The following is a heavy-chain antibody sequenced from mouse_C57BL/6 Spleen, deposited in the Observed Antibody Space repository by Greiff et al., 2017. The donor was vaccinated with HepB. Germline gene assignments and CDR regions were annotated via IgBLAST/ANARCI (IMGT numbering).Heavy chain of an antibody. CDR3: ARDSSGPTSRTLDY. J-gene: IGHJ2*01. D-gene: IGHD3-2*02. CDR2: IHPNSGST. V-gene: IGHV1-64*01. Sequence: QVQLQQPGAELVKPGASVKLSCKASGYTFTSYWMHWVKQRPGQGLEWIGMIHPNSGSTNYNEKFKSKATLTVDKSSSTAYMQLSSLTPEDSAVYYCARDSSGPTSRTLDYWGQGTTLTVSS. CDR1: GYTFTSYW.